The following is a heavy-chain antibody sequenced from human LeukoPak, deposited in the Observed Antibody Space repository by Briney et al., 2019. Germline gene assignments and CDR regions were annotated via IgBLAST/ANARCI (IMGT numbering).Heavy chain of an antibody. CDR3: ARTHERDLDY. CDR1: GFTFNSYH. CDR2: ISISSTI. J-gene: IGHJ4*02. Sequence: GGSLRLSCAASGFTFNSYHFNWVRQAPGEGLEWVSYISISSTIYYADSVKGRFTISRDDAKNSVYLQMNSLRAEDTAVYYCARTHERDLDYWGQGTLVTVSS. V-gene: IGHV3-48*01.